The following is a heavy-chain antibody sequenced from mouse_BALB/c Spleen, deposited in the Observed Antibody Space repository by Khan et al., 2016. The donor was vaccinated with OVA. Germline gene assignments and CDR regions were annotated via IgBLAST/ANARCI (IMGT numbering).Heavy chain of an antibody. J-gene: IGHJ4*01. CDR3: ARQPDYHYYVMDY. V-gene: IGHV2-6-1*01. CDR1: GFSLTNYG. D-gene: IGHD1-1*02. Sequence: QVQLKESGPGLVAPSQSLSITCTISGFSLTNYGVHWVRLPPGKGLEWLVVIWSDGSTTYNSALKSRLSISTDNSKSQVSLKMNSIQTDDTAMSYCARQPDYHYYVMDYWGQGTSVTVSS. CDR2: IWSDGST.